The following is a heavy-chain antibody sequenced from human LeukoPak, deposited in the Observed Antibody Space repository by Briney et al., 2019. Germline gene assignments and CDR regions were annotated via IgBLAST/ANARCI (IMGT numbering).Heavy chain of an antibody. CDR1: GFTFSSYA. CDR2: ISYDESNT. J-gene: IGHJ4*02. D-gene: IGHD4-17*01. Sequence: GGSLRLSCAASGFTFSSYAMHWVRQAPGKGLEWVALISYDESNTFYADSVKGRFTISRDNSKNTLYLQMNSLRVEDTAVYYCARDGDGDYVFSYYFDYWGQGTLVTVSS. V-gene: IGHV3-30*04. CDR3: ARDGDGDYVFSYYFDY.